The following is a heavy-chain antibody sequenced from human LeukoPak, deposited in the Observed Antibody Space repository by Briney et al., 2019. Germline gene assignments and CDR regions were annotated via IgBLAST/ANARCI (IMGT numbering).Heavy chain of an antibody. Sequence: GASVKVSCKASGYTFTGYYMHWVRQAPGQGLEWMGWINPNSGGTNYAKKFQGRVTMTRDKSISTAYMELSRLRSDDTAVYYCARGPRDWRDAFDIWGQGTMVTVSS. CDR3: ARGPRDWRDAFDI. D-gene: IGHD2-21*01. J-gene: IGHJ3*02. CDR1: GYTFTGYY. V-gene: IGHV1-2*02. CDR2: INPNSGGT.